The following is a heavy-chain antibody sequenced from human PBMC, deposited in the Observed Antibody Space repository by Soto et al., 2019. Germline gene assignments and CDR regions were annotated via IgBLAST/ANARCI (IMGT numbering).Heavy chain of an antibody. CDR3: AHRHGAAALFDY. V-gene: IGHV2-5*02. CDR2: IYWDDDK. CDR1: GFSLSTSGVG. J-gene: IGHJ4*02. Sequence: QITLKESGPTLVKPTQTLTLTCTFSGFSLSTSGVGVGWIRQPPGKALEWLALIYWDDDKRYSPSLKSRLTITKDTSKNQVVITMTNMDPVDTATYYCAHRHGAAALFDYWGQGTLVTVSS. D-gene: IGHD6-13*01.